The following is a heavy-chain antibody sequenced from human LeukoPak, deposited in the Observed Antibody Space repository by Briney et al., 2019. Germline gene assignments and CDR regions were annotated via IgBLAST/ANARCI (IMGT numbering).Heavy chain of an antibody. V-gene: IGHV3-30-3*01. CDR3: ARDGVPAALYYYYYYMDV. CDR1: GFTFSSYA. Sequence: GGSLRLSCAASGFTFSSYAMNWVRQAPGKGLEWVAVISNDGSNKYYADSVKGRFTISRDNSKNTLYLQMNSLRAEDTAVYYCARDGVPAALYYYYYYMDVWGKGTTVTVSS. D-gene: IGHD2-2*01. CDR2: ISNDGSNK. J-gene: IGHJ6*03.